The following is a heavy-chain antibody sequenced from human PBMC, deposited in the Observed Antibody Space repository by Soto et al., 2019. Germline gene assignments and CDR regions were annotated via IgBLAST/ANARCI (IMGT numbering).Heavy chain of an antibody. J-gene: IGHJ5*02. CDR2: LNPATEDT. D-gene: IGHD3-10*01. V-gene: IGHV1-3*01. CDR3: SRAAGRSKLLPYYFDP. Sequence: QVHLVQSGAEVQKPGASVRISCQASGYAFTTSAIHWVRQAPGQSLEWMGWLNPATEDTKYSQNVRGRVTFALDTTATTAYLDLRSLASLDTAVYYCSRAAGRSKLLPYYFDPWGQGTLVTVSS. CDR1: GYAFTTSA.